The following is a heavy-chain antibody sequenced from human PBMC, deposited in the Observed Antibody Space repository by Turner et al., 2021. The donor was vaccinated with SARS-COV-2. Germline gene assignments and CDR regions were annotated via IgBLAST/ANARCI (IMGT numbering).Heavy chain of an antibody. V-gene: IGHV1-69*02. CDR2: IIPILGIT. CDR1: GGTLSSYT. Sequence: QVQLVQSGAEVKKPGSSVKVSCKASGGTLSSYTISWVRRAPGQGLEWMGRIIPILGITNYAQKFQGRVTITADKSTSTAYMDLNSLRSEDTAVYYCASRWFGELPFDYWGQGTLVTVSS. D-gene: IGHD3-10*01. J-gene: IGHJ4*02. CDR3: ASRWFGELPFDY.